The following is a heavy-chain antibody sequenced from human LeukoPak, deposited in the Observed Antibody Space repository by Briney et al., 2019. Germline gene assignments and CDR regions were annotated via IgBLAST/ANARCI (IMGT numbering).Heavy chain of an antibody. CDR3: ARGASTSRYYYYGMDV. J-gene: IGHJ6*02. Sequence: PSETLSLTCTVSGGSISSGDDYWSWIRQHPGEGLEWIGYISYSGSTNYNPSLKSRVTISVDTSKNQFSLKLSSVTAADTAVYYCARGASTSRYYYYGMDVWGQGTTVTVSS. D-gene: IGHD2-2*01. CDR1: GGSISSGDDY. V-gene: IGHV4-31*03. CDR2: ISYSGST.